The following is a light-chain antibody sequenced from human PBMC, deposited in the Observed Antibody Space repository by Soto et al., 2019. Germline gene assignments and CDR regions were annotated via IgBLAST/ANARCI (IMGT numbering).Light chain of an antibody. V-gene: IGLV2-14*01. Sequence: QSVLTQPASVSGSPGQSITISCTGTRSDVGRYNYVSWYQQHPGKAPKLMIYEVSNRPSGVSNRFSGSKSGITASLTISGLQAEDEADYYCGSYTSTSTDVFGTGTKLTVL. CDR1: RSDVGRYNY. J-gene: IGLJ1*01. CDR3: GSYTSTSTDV. CDR2: EVS.